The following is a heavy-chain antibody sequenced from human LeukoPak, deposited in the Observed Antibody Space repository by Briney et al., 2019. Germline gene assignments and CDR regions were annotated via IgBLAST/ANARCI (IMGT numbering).Heavy chain of an antibody. V-gene: IGHV4-34*01. J-gene: IGHJ4*02. Sequence: SETLSLTCAVYGGSFGGYYWSWIRPPPGKGLEWIGEINHSGSTNYNPSLKSRVTISVDTSKNQFSLKLSSVTAADTAVYYCARVNYGSGAFDYWGQGTLVTVSS. D-gene: IGHD3-10*01. CDR3: ARVNYGSGAFDY. CDR1: GGSFGGYY. CDR2: INHSGST.